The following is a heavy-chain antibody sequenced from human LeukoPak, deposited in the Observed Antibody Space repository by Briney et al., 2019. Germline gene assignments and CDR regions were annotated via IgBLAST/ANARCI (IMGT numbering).Heavy chain of an antibody. V-gene: IGHV3-23*01. Sequence: GGSLRLSCAASGFTFSIYGMTWVRQAPGKGLEWVSGISGSGDNTYYADSVKGRFTISRDNSKNTLYLQMNSPRAEDTAVYYCAKGYTSNDYWGQGTLVTVSS. D-gene: IGHD1-1*01. CDR2: ISGSGDNT. CDR1: GFTFSIYG. J-gene: IGHJ4*02. CDR3: AKGYTSNDY.